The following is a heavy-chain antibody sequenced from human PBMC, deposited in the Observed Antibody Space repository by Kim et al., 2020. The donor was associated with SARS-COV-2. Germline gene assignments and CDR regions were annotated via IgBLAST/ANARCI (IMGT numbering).Heavy chain of an antibody. D-gene: IGHD5-18*01. CDR1: GFTFSSYA. J-gene: IGHJ2*01. V-gene: IGHV3-30*04. CDR2: ISYDGSNK. Sequence: GGSLRLSCAASGFTFSSYAMHWVRQAPGKGLEWVAVISYDGSNKYYADSVKGRFTISRDNSKNTLYLQMNSLRAEDTAVYYCARGGGGRGYSYGYWYFDHWGRGTLVTVSS. CDR3: ARGGGGRGYSYGYWYFDH.